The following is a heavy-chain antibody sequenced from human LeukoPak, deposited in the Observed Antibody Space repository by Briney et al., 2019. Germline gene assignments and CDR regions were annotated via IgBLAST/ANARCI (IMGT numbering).Heavy chain of an antibody. V-gene: IGHV4-39*07. Sequence: SETLSLTCTVSCDSISSSSYCWGWIRQPPWKGLEWIGSIYYSGSTSYNPSLKSRVTISLDTSKNQFSLKLNSVTAADTAVYYCARDGSGNSNYFDFWGQGTLVTVSS. J-gene: IGHJ4*02. CDR2: IYYSGST. CDR1: CDSISSSSYC. D-gene: IGHD3-10*01. CDR3: ARDGSGNSNYFDF.